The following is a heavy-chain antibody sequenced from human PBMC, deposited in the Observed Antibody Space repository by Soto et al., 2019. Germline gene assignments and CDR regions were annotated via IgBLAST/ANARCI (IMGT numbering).Heavy chain of an antibody. V-gene: IGHV3-23*01. D-gene: IGHD6-19*01. CDR3: ARDLKLLIAVAGTHYYYGMDV. J-gene: IGHJ6*02. Sequence: GGSLRLSCATSGLTFSSYAMSWVRQAPGKGLEWVSAISGSGGSTYYADSVKGRFTISRDNSKNTLYLQMNSLRAEDTAVYYCARDLKLLIAVAGTHYYYGMDVWGQGTTVTVSS. CDR2: ISGSGGST. CDR1: GLTFSSYA.